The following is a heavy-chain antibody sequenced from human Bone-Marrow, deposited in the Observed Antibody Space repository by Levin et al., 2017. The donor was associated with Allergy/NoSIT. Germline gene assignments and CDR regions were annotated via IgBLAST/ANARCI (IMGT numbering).Heavy chain of an antibody. Sequence: PGGSLRLSCAASGFTFSSYAMHWVRQAPGKGLEWVAVISYDGSNKYYADSVKGRFTISRDNSKNTLYLQMNSLRAEDTAVYYCARDLAVAGIRYFDLWGRGTLVTVSS. CDR2: ISYDGSNK. CDR1: GFTFSSYA. D-gene: IGHD6-19*01. J-gene: IGHJ2*01. CDR3: ARDLAVAGIRYFDL. V-gene: IGHV3-30-3*01.